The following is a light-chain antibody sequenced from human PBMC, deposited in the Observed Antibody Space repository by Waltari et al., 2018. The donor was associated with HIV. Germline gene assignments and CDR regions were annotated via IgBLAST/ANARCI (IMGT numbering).Light chain of an antibody. CDR3: CSYVGSGYV. CDR2: DVS. V-gene: IGLV2-11*01. CDR1: SSDVGGYNY. Sequence: QSALTQPRSVSGSPGQSVTISCTGTSSDVGGYNYVSWYQQHPGKAPKLMIYDVSKRPSWGPDRFSGPKSGNTASLAISGLQAEDEADYYCCSYVGSGYVFGTGTKVTVL. J-gene: IGLJ1*01.